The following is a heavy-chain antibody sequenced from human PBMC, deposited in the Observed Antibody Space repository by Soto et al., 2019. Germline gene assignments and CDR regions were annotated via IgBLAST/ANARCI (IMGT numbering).Heavy chain of an antibody. CDR1: GGTFSSYA. V-gene: IGHV1-69*12. CDR3: ARSGGRYYDSSGYLDY. Sequence: QVQLVQPGAEVKKPGSSVKVSCKASGGTFSSYAISWVRQAPGQGLEWMGGIIPIFGTANYAQKFQGRVTITADESTSTAYMELSSLRSEDTAVYYCARSGGRYYDSSGYLDYWGQGTLVTVSS. J-gene: IGHJ4*02. D-gene: IGHD3-22*01. CDR2: IIPIFGTA.